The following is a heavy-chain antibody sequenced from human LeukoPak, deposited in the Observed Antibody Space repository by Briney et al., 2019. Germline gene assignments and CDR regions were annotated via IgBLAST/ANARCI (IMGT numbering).Heavy chain of an antibody. CDR1: GGSISSYY. V-gene: IGHV4-59*08. Sequence: SETLSLTCTVSGGSISSYYWSWIRQPPGKGLERIGYIYYSGSTNYNPSLKSRVTISVDTSKNQFSLKLSSVTAADTAVYYCARLMGERREDFDYWGQGTLVTVSS. CDR3: ARLMGERREDFDY. CDR2: IYYSGST. J-gene: IGHJ4*02. D-gene: IGHD3-16*01.